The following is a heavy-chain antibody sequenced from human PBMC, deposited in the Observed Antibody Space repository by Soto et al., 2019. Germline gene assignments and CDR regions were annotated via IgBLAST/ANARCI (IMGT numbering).Heavy chain of an antibody. D-gene: IGHD1-1*01. CDR2: IHPSDFDT. CDR3: AIHSTGHGDS. Sequence: GAALKICCKGSGYSFTSYWIGWVRQMPGKGLEWMGIIHPSDFDTRYSPSFQGQVTISADKSISTAYLQWSSLRASDTAMYYCAIHSTGHGDSCGQGTLVTASS. V-gene: IGHV5-51*01. CDR1: GYSFTSYW. J-gene: IGHJ5*02.